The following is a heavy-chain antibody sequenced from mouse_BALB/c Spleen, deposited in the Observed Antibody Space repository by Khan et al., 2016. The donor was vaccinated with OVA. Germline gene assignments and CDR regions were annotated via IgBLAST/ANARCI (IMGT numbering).Heavy chain of an antibody. CDR2: ISYSGST. V-gene: IGHV3-2*02. D-gene: IGHD1-2*01. CDR1: GYSITSGYG. CDR3: ARTARIKY. J-gene: IGHJ2*01. Sequence: EVQLQESGPGLVKPSQSLSLTCTVTGYSITSGYGWNWIRQFPGNKLEWMGYISYSGSTNYNPSLQSRISINLDTSKNQFFLQLNSLTTEDTATYYCARTARIKYWGQGTTLTGSS.